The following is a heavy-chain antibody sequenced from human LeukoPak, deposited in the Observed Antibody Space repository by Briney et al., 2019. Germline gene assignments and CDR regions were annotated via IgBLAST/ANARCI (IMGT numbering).Heavy chain of an antibody. CDR1: GFSFSSYG. CDR2: ITGSTRTT. J-gene: IGHJ4*02. Sequence: PGGSLRLSCAASGFSFSSYGMSWVRQAPGEGLEWVSGITGSTRTTYYADSVKGRFTISRDNSKNMLYLQMNSLRGEDTAVYFCAKDQLNRFCSAGSCSITLDSWGQGTLVTVSS. D-gene: IGHD3-3*01. CDR3: AKDQLNRFCSAGSCSITLDS. V-gene: IGHV3-23*01.